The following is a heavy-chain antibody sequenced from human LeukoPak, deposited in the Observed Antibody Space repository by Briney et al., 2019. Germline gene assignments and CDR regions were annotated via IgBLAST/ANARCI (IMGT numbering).Heavy chain of an antibody. CDR3: ARDRYDYVWGSYRYTFDY. Sequence: GGSLRLSCAASGFTFGSYSMNWVRQAPGKGLEWVSYISSSSSTIYYADSVKGRFTISRDNAKNSLYLQMNSLRAEDTAVYYCARDRYDYVWGSYRYTFDYWGQGTLVTVSS. D-gene: IGHD3-16*02. J-gene: IGHJ4*02. V-gene: IGHV3-48*01. CDR1: GFTFGSYS. CDR2: ISSSSSTI.